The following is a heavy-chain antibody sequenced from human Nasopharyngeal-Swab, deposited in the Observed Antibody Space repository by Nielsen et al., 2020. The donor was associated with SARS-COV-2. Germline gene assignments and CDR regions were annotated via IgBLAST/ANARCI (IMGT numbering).Heavy chain of an antibody. J-gene: IGHJ4*02. Sequence: SETLSLTCAVSGGSISSGGYSWSWIRQPPGKGLEWIGYIYYSGSTNYNPSLKSRVTISVDTSKNQFSLKLSSVTAADTAVYYCARVEGSPYGSGSYSIDYWGQGTLVTVSS. D-gene: IGHD3-10*01. CDR3: ARVEGSPYGSGSYSIDY. CDR1: GGSISSGGYS. V-gene: IGHV4-61*08. CDR2: IYYSGST.